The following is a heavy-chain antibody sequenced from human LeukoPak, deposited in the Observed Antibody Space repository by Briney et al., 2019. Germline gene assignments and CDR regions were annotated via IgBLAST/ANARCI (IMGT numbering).Heavy chain of an antibody. CDR3: ARPFYFGMDV. CDR2: INPNDGST. V-gene: IGHV1-46*01. Sequence: AASVKVSSTVSGYTLTELSMHWVRQAPGQRLEWMGIINPNDGSTSYAQKFQGRVTMTRDTSTSTVYMELSSMRYEDTAVYYCARPFYFGMDVWGQGTTVTVSS. CDR1: GYTLTELS. J-gene: IGHJ6*02.